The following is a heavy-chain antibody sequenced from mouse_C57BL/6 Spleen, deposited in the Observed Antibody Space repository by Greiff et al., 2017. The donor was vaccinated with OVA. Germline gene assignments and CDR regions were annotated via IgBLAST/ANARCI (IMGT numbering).Heavy chain of an antibody. Sequence: QVQLQQSGAELVRPGASVKLSCKASGYTFTDYYINWVKQRPGQGLEWIARIYPGSGNTYYNEKFKGKATLTAEKSSSTAYMQLSSLTSEDSAVYVCAREEGYPPGVYFDYWGQGTTLTVSS. J-gene: IGHJ2*01. D-gene: IGHD2-2*01. CDR2: IYPGSGNT. CDR3: AREEGYPPGVYFDY. CDR1: GYTFTDYY. V-gene: IGHV1-76*01.